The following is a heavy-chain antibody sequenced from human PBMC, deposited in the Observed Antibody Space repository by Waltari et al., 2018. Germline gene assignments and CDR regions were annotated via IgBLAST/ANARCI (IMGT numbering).Heavy chain of an antibody. CDR1: GGSFSGHY. CDR2: INHSGST. Sequence: QLQLQQWGAGLLKPSETLSLTCAVYGGSFSGHYWSWIRQPPGKGLEWIGEINHSGSTNYNPSLKSRVTLSLDTSKNQFSRELNSVIAADTAVYYCARGGAGATIANWGQGTLVTVSS. J-gene: IGHJ4*02. D-gene: IGHD1-26*01. CDR3: ARGGAGATIAN. V-gene: IGHV4-34*01.